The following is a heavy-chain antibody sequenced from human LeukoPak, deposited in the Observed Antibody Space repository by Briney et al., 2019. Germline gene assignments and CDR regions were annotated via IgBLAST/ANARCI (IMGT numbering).Heavy chain of an antibody. CDR1: GGSISTYY. D-gene: IGHD3-22*01. CDR2: IYYSGST. CDR3: ARSYDSSGRLDY. Sequence: PSETLSLTCTVSGGSISTYYWSWIRQPSGKGLEWIGYIYYSGSTNYNPSLKSRVTISVDTSKNQFSLKLSSVTAADTAVYYCARSYDSSGRLDYWGQGTLVTVSS. V-gene: IGHV4-59*08. J-gene: IGHJ4*02.